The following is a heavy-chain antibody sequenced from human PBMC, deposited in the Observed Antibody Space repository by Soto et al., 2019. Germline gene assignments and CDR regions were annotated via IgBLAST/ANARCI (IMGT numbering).Heavy chain of an antibody. CDR1: GFSLSTSGVG. D-gene: IGHD3-10*01. V-gene: IGHV2-5*02. J-gene: IGHJ5*02. Sequence: QITLKESGPTLVKPTQTLTLTCTFSGFSLSTSGVGVGWIRQPPGKALEWLALIYWDEDKRYSPSLQSRLTITKDTSKNQVVLTMTNMDPVDTATYYCAHTTFLFLSFGELLFNWFDPWGQGTLVTVSS. CDR2: IYWDEDK. CDR3: AHTTFLFLSFGELLFNWFDP.